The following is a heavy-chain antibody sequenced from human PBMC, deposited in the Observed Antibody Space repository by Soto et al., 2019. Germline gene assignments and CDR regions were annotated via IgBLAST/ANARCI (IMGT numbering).Heavy chain of an antibody. J-gene: IGHJ5*02. CDR3: EKRAYTTHELTSFEWFDT. CDR2: IHPGDSDT. CDR1: GFIFADFW. V-gene: IGHV5-51*01. Sequence: GESLKISCKGSGFIFADFWIGWVRQMPGKGLEWVGIIHPGDSDTRYSPSLQGQVTISADKSVSTIYLQWNSLKASDTAMYYCEKRAYTTHELTSFEWFDTWGQGTLVTVSS. D-gene: IGHD3-3*01.